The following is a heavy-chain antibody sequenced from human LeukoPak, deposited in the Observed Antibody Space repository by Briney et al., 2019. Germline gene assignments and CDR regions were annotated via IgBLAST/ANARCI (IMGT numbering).Heavy chain of an antibody. CDR2: IYLGGST. CDR1: GGSMNSDY. Sequence: SETLSLTCTVSGGSMNSDYWTWIRQPAGKGLEWIGLIYLGGSTNYNPSLKSRVTMSLDTSKNQFSLELSSVTAADTAVYYCVRLGPGLPGYWGQGTLVIVSS. J-gene: IGHJ4*02. CDR3: VRLGPGLPGY. V-gene: IGHV4-4*07.